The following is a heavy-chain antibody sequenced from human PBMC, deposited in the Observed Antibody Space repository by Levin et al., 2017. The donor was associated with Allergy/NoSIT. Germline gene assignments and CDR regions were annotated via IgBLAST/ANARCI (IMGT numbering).Heavy chain of an antibody. CDR2: ISSSSSSI. CDR1: EFTFSSYS. J-gene: IGHJ3*02. D-gene: IGHD2/OR15-2a*01. Sequence: GGSLRLSCAASEFTFSSYSMNWVRQAPGKGLEWISYISSSSSSIDYADSVKGRFTISRDNAKNSLFLQMNSLGDEDTAVYFCAGMKRNIRQAFGIWGQGTMVTVSS. CDR3: AGMKRNIRQAFGI. V-gene: IGHV3-48*02.